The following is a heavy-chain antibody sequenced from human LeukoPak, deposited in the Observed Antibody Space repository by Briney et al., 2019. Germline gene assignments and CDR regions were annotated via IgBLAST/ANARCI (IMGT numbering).Heavy chain of an antibody. CDR1: GGSISGYY. Sequence: PSETLSLTCTVSGGSISGYYWSWIRQPPGKELEWIGYIYYSGSTNYNPSLKSRVTISVDTSKNQFSLQLSSVTAADTAVYYCTRGTVTTYYFDYWGQGTLVTVPS. CDR2: IYYSGST. J-gene: IGHJ4*02. V-gene: IGHV4-59*01. D-gene: IGHD4-17*01. CDR3: TRGTVTTYYFDY.